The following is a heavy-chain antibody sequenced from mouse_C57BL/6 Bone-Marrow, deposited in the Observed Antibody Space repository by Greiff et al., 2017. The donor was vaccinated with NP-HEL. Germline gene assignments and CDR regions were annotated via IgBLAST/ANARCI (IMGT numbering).Heavy chain of an antibody. CDR3: ARALLLYYVDY. CDR2: ISYDGSN. V-gene: IGHV3-6*01. J-gene: IGHJ2*01. Sequence: EVQLQESGPGLVKPSQSLSLTCSVPGYSITSGYYWNWIRQFPGNKLEWMGYISYDGSNNYNPSLKNRLSITRDTSKNQFFLKLSSVTTEDTATYYCARALLLYYVDYWGQGTTLTVSS. CDR1: GYSITSGYY. D-gene: IGHD1-1*02.